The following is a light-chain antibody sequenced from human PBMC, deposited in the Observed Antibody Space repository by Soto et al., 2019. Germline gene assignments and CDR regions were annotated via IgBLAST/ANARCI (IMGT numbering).Light chain of an antibody. V-gene: IGKV3-20*01. CDR3: QQYGSSPRT. CDR1: QSVGSVY. J-gene: IGKJ1*01. CDR2: GAS. Sequence: DIVLTQSPCTLSLSPGERATLSCRASQSVGSVYLAWYQQKPGQAPRLLIHGASNRASGSPDRFSGSGSGTDFTLTISRLEPEDFAVDDCQQYGSSPRTFGQRTKV.